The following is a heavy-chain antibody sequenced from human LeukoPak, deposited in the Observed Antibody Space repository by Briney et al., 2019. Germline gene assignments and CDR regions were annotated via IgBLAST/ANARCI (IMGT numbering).Heavy chain of an antibody. CDR2: IYPVDSDA. CDR3: ARYVHAFDI. Sequence: GESLKTSRKGPGYLFTNYWIGWVRQMPGKGLEWMGIIYPVDSDARSSPSFQGQVTMSADKPIGTAYLQWSSLRASDTAVYYCARYVHAFDIWGQGTMVTVSS. D-gene: IGHD3-10*02. J-gene: IGHJ3*02. CDR1: GYLFTNYW. V-gene: IGHV5-51*01.